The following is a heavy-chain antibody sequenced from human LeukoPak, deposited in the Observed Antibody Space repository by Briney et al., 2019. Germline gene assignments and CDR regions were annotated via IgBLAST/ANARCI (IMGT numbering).Heavy chain of an antibody. J-gene: IGHJ4*02. CDR2: ISSSGVST. Sequence: GGSLRLSCAASGFTFSNYAMNWVRQPPGKGLEWVSAISSSGVSTYYADSVKGRFTISGDNSKNTLYLQMNSLRAEDTAVYYCAKAPANYVDTAMGTFDYWGQGTLITVSS. V-gene: IGHV3-23*01. CDR1: GFTFSNYA. CDR3: AKAPANYVDTAMGTFDY. D-gene: IGHD5-18*01.